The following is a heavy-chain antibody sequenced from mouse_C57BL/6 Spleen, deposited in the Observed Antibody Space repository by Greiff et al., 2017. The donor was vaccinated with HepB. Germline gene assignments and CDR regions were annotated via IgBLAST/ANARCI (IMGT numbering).Heavy chain of an antibody. J-gene: IGHJ1*03. CDR3: ARPYDGYPWYFDV. CDR1: GFTFSDYG. V-gene: IGHV5-17*01. CDR2: ISSGSSTT. Sequence: EVKLMESGGGLVKPGGSLKLSCAASGFTFSDYGMHWVRQAPEKGLEWVAYISSGSSTTYYADTVKGRFPISRDNAKNTLFLQMTSLRSEDTAMYYCARPYDGYPWYFDVWGTGTTVTVSS. D-gene: IGHD2-3*01.